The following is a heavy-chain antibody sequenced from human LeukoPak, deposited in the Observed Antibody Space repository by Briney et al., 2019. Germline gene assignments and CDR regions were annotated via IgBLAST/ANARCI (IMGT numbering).Heavy chain of an antibody. J-gene: IGHJ3*02. V-gene: IGHV1-2*02. CDR1: GYTFTGYY. D-gene: IGHD2-21*02. Sequence: VASVKVSCKASGYTFTGYYMHWVRQAPGQGLEWMGWINPNSGGTNYAQKFQGRVTMTRDMSTSTDYLELSSLRSEDTAVYYCARVMAYCGGDCYSDAFDIWGQGTMVTVSS. CDR3: ARVMAYCGGDCYSDAFDI. CDR2: INPNSGGT.